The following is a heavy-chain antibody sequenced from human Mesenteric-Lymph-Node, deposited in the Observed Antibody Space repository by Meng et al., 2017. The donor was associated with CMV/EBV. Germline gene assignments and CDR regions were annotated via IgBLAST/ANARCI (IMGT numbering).Heavy chain of an antibody. J-gene: IGHJ4*02. D-gene: IGHD5-18*01. CDR1: GFTFSNYA. CDR3: AKVVGGYSFGRASFDY. CDR2: ISSGGSST. Sequence: GGSLRLSCAASGFTFSNYAMTWVRQAPGKGLEWVSGISSGGSSTSYADPVKGRFTISRDNSKSTLYLQMNSLRVEDTAIYYCAKVVGGYSFGRASFDYWGQGTLVTVSS. V-gene: IGHV3-23*01.